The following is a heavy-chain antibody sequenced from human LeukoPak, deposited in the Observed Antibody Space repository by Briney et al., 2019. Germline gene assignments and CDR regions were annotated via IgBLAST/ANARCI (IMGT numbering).Heavy chain of an antibody. Sequence: PGRSLRLSCAASGFTFSSYGMHWVRQAPGKGLEWVAVIWYDGSQRYYADSVTGRFTISRDNSRNTLYLQMNSLRAEDTAVYYCARDTGASANYWGQGTLVIVSS. CDR2: IWYDGSQR. CDR1: GFTFSSYG. CDR3: ARDTGASANY. J-gene: IGHJ4*02. V-gene: IGHV3-33*08. D-gene: IGHD4/OR15-4a*01.